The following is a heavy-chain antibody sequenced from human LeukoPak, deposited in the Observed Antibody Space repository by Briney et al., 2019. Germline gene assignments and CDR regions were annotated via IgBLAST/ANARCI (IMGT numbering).Heavy chain of an antibody. CDR2: IIPIFGTA. J-gene: IGHJ4*02. Sequence: SVKVSCKASGGTFTSYAISWVRQAPGQGLEWMGGIIPIFGTANYAQRFQGRVTITTDKSTSTAYMELSSLRSEDTAVYYCASTDLVVVAATTEYYFDYWGQGTLVTVSS. D-gene: IGHD2-15*01. CDR1: GGTFTSYA. CDR3: ASTDLVVVAATTEYYFDY. V-gene: IGHV1-69*05.